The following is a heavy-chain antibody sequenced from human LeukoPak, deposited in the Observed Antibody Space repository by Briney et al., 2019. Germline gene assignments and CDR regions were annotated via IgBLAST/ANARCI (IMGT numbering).Heavy chain of an antibody. CDR1: GFSVSNNY. D-gene: IGHD3-10*01. CDR3: ARDYMLRGAPLFDH. J-gene: IGHJ4*02. CDR2: ISSGTITI. Sequence: GGSLRLSCAASGFSVSNNYMSWVRQAPGKGLEWVSYISSGTITILYAASVKGRFTISRDDASNSLYLQMNSLRVEDTAVYYCARDYMLRGAPLFDHWGQGVLVTVSS. V-gene: IGHV3-48*04.